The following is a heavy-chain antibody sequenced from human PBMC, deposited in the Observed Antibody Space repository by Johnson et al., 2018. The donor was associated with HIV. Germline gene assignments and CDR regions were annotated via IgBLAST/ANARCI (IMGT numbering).Heavy chain of an antibody. Sequence: QVQLVESGGGLVQPGGSLRLSCAASGFTFDDYGMHWVRQAPGKGLEWAAVISYDGSDKYYADSVKGRFTISRDNAKNSLYLQMNSLRVDDTAVYYCARASGFDMWGQGTMVTVSS. CDR1: GFTFDDYG. CDR3: ARASGFDM. D-gene: IGHD1-26*01. J-gene: IGHJ3*02. V-gene: IGHV3-30*03. CDR2: ISYDGSDK.